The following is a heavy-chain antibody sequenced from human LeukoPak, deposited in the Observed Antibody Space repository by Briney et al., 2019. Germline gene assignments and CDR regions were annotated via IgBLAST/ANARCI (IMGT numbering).Heavy chain of an antibody. J-gene: IGHJ4*02. CDR2: IIPIFGTT. CDR1: GFTFSSYG. D-gene: IGHD5-18*01. V-gene: IGHV1-69*01. Sequence: GGSLRLSCAASGFTFSSYGMHWVRQAPGQGLEWMGGIIPIFGTTNYAQKFQGRVTITADESTSTAYMELSSLRSEDTAVYYCARVDGYNYGHVGFDYWGQGTLVTVSS. CDR3: ARVDGYNYGHVGFDY.